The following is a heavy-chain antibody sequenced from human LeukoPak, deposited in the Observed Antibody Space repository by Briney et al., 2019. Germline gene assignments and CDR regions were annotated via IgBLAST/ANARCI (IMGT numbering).Heavy chain of an antibody. D-gene: IGHD6-19*01. J-gene: IGHJ4*02. Sequence: GGSLRLSCAASRFTFSIFAMNWVRQAPGKGLEWLSYISSSSSTIYYADSVKGRFTISRDNAKNSLYLQLDSLRPEDTGLYYCARDRGGWPDYWGQGTLVTVSS. CDR3: ARDRGGWPDY. CDR1: RFTFSIFA. CDR2: ISSSSSTI. V-gene: IGHV3-48*01.